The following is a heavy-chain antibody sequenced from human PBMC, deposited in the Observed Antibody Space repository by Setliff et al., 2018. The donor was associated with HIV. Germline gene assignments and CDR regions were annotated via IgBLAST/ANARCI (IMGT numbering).Heavy chain of an antibody. CDR1: GDSISRGGYY. V-gene: IGHV4-31*03. Sequence: SETLSLTCTVSGDSISRGGYYWSWIRQHPGGGLDWIGYISYSGSTFYDPSLKSRVTMSLDTSYNQFSLKLNSVTAADTAVYYCATGRLYYYMDVWGKGTTVTSP. D-gene: IGHD1-1*01. CDR2: ISYSGST. J-gene: IGHJ6*03. CDR3: ATGRLYYYMDV.